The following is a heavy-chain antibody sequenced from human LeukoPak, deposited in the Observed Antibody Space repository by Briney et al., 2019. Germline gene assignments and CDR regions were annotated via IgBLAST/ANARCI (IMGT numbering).Heavy chain of an antibody. J-gene: IGHJ6*02. D-gene: IGHD1-26*01. CDR3: ARDLNRLESGSYGAYGMDV. Sequence: GGSPRLSCAASGFTFSSYEMNWVRQAPGKGLEWVSYISSSGSTIYYADSVKGRFTISRDNAKNSLYLQMNSLRAEDTAVYYCARDLNRLESGSYGAYGMDVWGQGTTVTVSS. V-gene: IGHV3-48*03. CDR2: ISSSGSTI. CDR1: GFTFSSYE.